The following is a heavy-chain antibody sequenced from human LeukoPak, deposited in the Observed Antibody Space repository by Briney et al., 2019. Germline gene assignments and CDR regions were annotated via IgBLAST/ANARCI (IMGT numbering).Heavy chain of an antibody. CDR1: GFTFSSYA. Sequence: GGSLRLSCAASGFTFSSYAMSWVRQAPGKGLEWVSAISGSGGSTYYADSVKGRFTISRDNSKNTLYLQMNSLRAEDTAVYYCAKDRNTIFGVVRQYGMDVWGQGTTVTVSS. CDR3: AKDRNTIFGVVRQYGMDV. V-gene: IGHV3-23*01. J-gene: IGHJ6*02. D-gene: IGHD3-3*01. CDR2: ISGSGGST.